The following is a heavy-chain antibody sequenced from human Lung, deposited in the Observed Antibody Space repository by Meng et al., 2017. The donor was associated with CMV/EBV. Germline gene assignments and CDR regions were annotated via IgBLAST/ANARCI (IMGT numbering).Heavy chain of an antibody. V-gene: IGHV3-30*02. Sequence: GGSXRLXCAASGFTFSSYGMHWVRQAPGKGLEWVAFIRYDGSNKYYADSVKGRFTISRDNSKNTLYLQMNSLRAEDTAVYYCAKGGGYDSSGDYWGQGTLVTVSS. CDR2: IRYDGSNK. D-gene: IGHD3-22*01. CDR1: GFTFSSYG. CDR3: AKGGGYDSSGDY. J-gene: IGHJ4*02.